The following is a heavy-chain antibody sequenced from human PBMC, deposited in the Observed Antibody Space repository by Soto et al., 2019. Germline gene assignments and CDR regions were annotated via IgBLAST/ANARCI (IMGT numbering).Heavy chain of an antibody. CDR2: IYYSGST. V-gene: IGHV4-31*03. Sequence: SETLSLTCTVSGGSISSGGYYWSWIRQHPGKGLEWIGYIYYSGSTYYNPSLKSRVTISVDTSKNQFSLKLSSVTAADTAVYYCARTYYDFWSGYLDYWGQGTLVTVSS. D-gene: IGHD3-3*01. J-gene: IGHJ4*02. CDR3: ARTYYDFWSGYLDY. CDR1: GGSISSGGYY.